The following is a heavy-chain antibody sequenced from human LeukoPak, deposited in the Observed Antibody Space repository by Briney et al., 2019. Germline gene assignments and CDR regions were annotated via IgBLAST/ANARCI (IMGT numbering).Heavy chain of an antibody. D-gene: IGHD5-12*01. CDR3: ARDMWRYSGYDYDY. V-gene: IGHV1-2*02. CDR2: IHPNSGAT. Sequence: ASVKVSCKTSGYTFTDYYLHWVRQAPGQGLEWVGWIHPNSGATHYAQEFQGRLTMTRDTSISTVYMELTRLRSDDTAVYYCARDMWRYSGYDYDYWGQGTLVTASS. J-gene: IGHJ4*02. CDR1: GYTFTDYY.